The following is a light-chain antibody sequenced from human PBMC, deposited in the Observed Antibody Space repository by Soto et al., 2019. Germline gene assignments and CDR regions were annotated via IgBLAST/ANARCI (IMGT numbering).Light chain of an antibody. Sequence: QSVLTQPPSASGTPGQMVTISCSGSSSNIGSNTVNWYQQLPGTAPKLLIHSNNQRPSGVPDRFSGSKSGTSASLAISGLQSEDEADYYCAAWDESLNGLYVFGTGTKVTVL. CDR1: SSNIGSNT. V-gene: IGLV1-44*01. CDR3: AAWDESLNGLYV. J-gene: IGLJ1*01. CDR2: SNN.